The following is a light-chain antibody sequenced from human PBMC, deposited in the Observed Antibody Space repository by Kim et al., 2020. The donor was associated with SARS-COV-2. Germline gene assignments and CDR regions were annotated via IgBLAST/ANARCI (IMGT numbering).Light chain of an antibody. CDR3: LAWGPGIRV. Sequence: SVKLTCTLSSEYKTYAIAWHQQLPEKGPRYLMNVDSDGSHTRGDGFPDRFSGSSSGAERYLTISSLQPEDEADYYCLAWGPGIRVFGGGTQLTVL. J-gene: IGLJ2*01. V-gene: IGLV4-69*01. CDR2: VDSDGSH. CDR1: SEYKTYA.